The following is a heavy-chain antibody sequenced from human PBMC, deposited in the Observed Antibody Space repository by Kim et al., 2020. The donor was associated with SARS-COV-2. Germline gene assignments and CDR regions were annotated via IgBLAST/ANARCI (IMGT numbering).Heavy chain of an antibody. D-gene: IGHD3-3*01. CDR2: INPNSGGT. Sequence: ASVKVSCKASGYTFTGYYMHWVRQAPGQGLEWMGRINPNSGGTNYAQKFQGRVTMTRDTSISTAYMELSRLRSDDTAVYYCATFRDRKGEDYDFWSGYYTFDPWGQGTLVTVSS. V-gene: IGHV1-2*06. J-gene: IGHJ5*02. CDR1: GYTFTGYY. CDR3: ATFRDRKGEDYDFWSGYYTFDP.